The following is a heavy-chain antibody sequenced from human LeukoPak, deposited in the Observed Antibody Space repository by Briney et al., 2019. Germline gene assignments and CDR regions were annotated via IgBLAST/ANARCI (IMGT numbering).Heavy chain of an antibody. Sequence: SETLSLTCSVSGGSISSYYWSWIRQPAGKGLELIGRVHRSGDTNYNPSLKSRLTMSVETSKNQISLRLRSVSAADTAVYYCARDDFEYSVHYGMDVWGQGTTVTVSS. CDR2: VHRSGDT. CDR1: GGSISSYY. CDR3: ARDDFEYSVHYGMDV. V-gene: IGHV4-4*07. J-gene: IGHJ6*02. D-gene: IGHD3-9*01.